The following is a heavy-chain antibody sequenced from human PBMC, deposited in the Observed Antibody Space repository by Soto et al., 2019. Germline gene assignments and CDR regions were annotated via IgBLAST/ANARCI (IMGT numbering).Heavy chain of an antibody. D-gene: IGHD6-19*01. V-gene: IGHV1-69*13. CDR1: GGSFSSYA. Sequence: SVKVSCKASGGSFSSYAISWVRQAPGQGLEWMGGIIPIFGTANYAQKFQGRVTITADESTSTAYMELSSLRSEDTAVYYCARGSQWLARGDWLDPWGQGPLVTVSS. CDR2: IIPIFGTA. J-gene: IGHJ5*02. CDR3: ARGSQWLARGDWLDP.